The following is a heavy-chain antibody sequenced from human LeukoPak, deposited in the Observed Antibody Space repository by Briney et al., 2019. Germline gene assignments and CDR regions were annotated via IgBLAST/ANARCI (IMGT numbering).Heavy chain of an antibody. J-gene: IGHJ4*02. Sequence: SETLSLTCAVYGGSFSGYYWSWIRQPPGKGLEWIGEINHRGSTNYNPSLKSRVTISVDTSKNQFSLKLSSVTAADTAVYYCAAIVGPFDYWGQGTLVTVSS. V-gene: IGHV4-34*01. CDR1: GGSFSGYY. D-gene: IGHD1-26*01. CDR3: AAIVGPFDY. CDR2: INHRGST.